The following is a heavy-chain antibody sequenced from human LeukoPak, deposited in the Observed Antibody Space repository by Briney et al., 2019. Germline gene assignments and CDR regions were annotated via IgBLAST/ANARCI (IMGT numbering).Heavy chain of an antibody. J-gene: IGHJ5*02. V-gene: IGHV1-69*13. CDR1: GGTFISYA. CDR3: AAGQGESSGYYYVFGLS. Sequence: ASVKVSCKASGGTFISYAISWVRQAPGQGLEWMGGIIPIFGTANYAQKFQGGVTITADESTSTAYMELSSLRSEDTAVYYCAAGQGESSGYYYVFGLSWGQGTLVTVSS. D-gene: IGHD3-22*01. CDR2: IIPIFGTA.